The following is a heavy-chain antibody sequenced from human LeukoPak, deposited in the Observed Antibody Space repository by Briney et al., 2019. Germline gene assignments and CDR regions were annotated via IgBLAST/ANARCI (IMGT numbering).Heavy chain of an antibody. CDR2: INHSGST. CDR3: AREGIVGATTNDAFDI. V-gene: IGHV4-34*01. D-gene: IGHD1-26*01. CDR1: GGSFSGYY. J-gene: IGHJ3*02. Sequence: SETLSLTCAVYGGSFSGYYWSWIRQPPGKGLEWIGEINHSGSTNYNPSLKSRVTISVDTSKNQFSLKLSSVTAADTAVYYCAREGIVGATTNDAFDIWGQGTMVTVSS.